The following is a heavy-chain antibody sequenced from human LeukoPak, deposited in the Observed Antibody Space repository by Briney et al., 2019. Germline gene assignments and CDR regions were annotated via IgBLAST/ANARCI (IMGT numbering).Heavy chain of an antibody. CDR2: ISSSGRTI. D-gene: IGHD3-3*01. Sequence: GGSLRLSCAASGFIFSSYDVNWVRQAPGKGLEWASYISSSGRTIYYADSVEGRFTISRDNAKNSLYLQMNSLRAEDTAVYYCAREGDFWSGPSGYFDNWGQGTLVTVSS. CDR3: AREGDFWSGPSGYFDN. CDR1: GFIFSSYD. J-gene: IGHJ4*02. V-gene: IGHV3-48*03.